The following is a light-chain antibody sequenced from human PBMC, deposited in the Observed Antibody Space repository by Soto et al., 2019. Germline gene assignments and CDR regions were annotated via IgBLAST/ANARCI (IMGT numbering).Light chain of an antibody. CDR3: QHYNSYSQT. CDR1: QSITSW. V-gene: IGKV1-5*03. CDR2: KAS. Sequence: DLQMTPYPSTLSASVADRVTITCRASQSITSWLAWYQQKPGKAPKLLIYKASSLESGVPSSFSGSGSGTEFTLTISSLQLDDFATYYGQHYNSYSQTFGQGTRWIS. J-gene: IGKJ1*01.